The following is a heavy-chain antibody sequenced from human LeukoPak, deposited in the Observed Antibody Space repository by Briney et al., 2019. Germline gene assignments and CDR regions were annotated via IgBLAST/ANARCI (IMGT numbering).Heavy chain of an antibody. J-gene: IGHJ3*02. CDR2: IKQDGSEK. CDR1: GFTFSSYW. Sequence: GGSLGLSCAASGFTFSSYWMSWVRQAPGKGLEWVANIKQDGSEKYYVDSVKGRFTISRDNAKNSLYLQMNSLRAEDTAVYYCARDGVGDAFDIWGQGTMVTVSS. CDR3: ARDGVGDAFDI. D-gene: IGHD1-26*01. V-gene: IGHV3-7*01.